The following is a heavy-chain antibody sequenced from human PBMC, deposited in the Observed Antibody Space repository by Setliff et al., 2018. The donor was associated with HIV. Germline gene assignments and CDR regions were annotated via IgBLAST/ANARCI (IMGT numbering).Heavy chain of an antibody. CDR1: GFSLSTGGVG. CDR2: IYWDDNK. CDR3: AHSRMGVSGWPVFDS. J-gene: IGHJ4*02. Sequence: SGPTLVNPTQTLTLTCTFSGFSLSTGGVGLGWLRQPPGKAPECLGIIYWDDNKRYTPSLQDRLTITKDTFRHQVVLTMTNMAPVDTGTYYCAHSRMGVSGWPVFDSWGQGTLVTSPQ. D-gene: IGHD3-16*01. V-gene: IGHV2-5*02.